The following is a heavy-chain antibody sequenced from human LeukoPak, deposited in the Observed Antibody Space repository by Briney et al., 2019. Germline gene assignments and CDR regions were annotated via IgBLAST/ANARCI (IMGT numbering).Heavy chain of an antibody. J-gene: IGHJ4*02. CDR3: ARGIGPYYDFWSGYYGYFDY. Sequence: ASVKVSCKASGYTFTSYYMHWVRQAPGQGLEWMGIINPGDGSTSYAQKFQGRVPMTMDTSTSTVYMELYSLRSEDTAVYYCARGIGPYYDFWSGYYGYFDYWGQGTLVTVSS. V-gene: IGHV1-46*01. CDR2: INPGDGST. D-gene: IGHD3-3*01. CDR1: GYTFTSYY.